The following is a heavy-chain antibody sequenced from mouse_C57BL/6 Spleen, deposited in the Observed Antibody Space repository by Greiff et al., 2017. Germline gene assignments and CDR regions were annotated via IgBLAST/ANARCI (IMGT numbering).Heavy chain of an antibody. V-gene: IGHV1-55*01. CDR3: ARSGIYGNYFDY. D-gene: IGHD2-1*01. CDR2: IYPGSGST. J-gene: IGHJ2*01. Sequence: VQLQQPGAELVKPGASVKMSCKASGYTFTSYWITWVKQRPGQGLEWIGDIYPGSGSTNYNEKFKSKATLTVDTSSSTAYMQLSSLTSEDSAVYYCARSGIYGNYFDYWGQGTTRTVSS. CDR1: GYTFTSYW.